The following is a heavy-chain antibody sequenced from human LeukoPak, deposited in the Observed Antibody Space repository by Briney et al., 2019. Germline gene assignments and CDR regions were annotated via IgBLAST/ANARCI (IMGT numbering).Heavy chain of an antibody. D-gene: IGHD1-26*01. Sequence: SETLSLTCTVSGGSISSGDYYWSWIRRPPGKGLEWIGYIYYSGGTYYNPSLKSRVTISLDTSKNQFSLKLTSVTAADTAVYYCARGCSGSYYQFDYWGQGTLVTVSS. CDR2: IYYSGGT. CDR1: GGSISSGDYY. V-gene: IGHV4-30-4*08. CDR3: ARGCSGSYYQFDY. J-gene: IGHJ4*02.